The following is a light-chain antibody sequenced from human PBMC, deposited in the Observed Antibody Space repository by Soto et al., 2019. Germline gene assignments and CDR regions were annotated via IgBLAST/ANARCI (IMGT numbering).Light chain of an antibody. CDR3: QQLNSFPFT. CDR2: GAP. CDR1: QAISVY. J-gene: IGKJ3*01. V-gene: IGKV1-9*01. Sequence: IQLTQSPSFLCASVGDRVTITLLPSQAISVYLAWYQQKPGKAPNILIYGAPTLQSGVPSRFSVSGSGTEFTLKISSLKPEDFSTYDCQQLNSFPFTFGPGTKVEIK.